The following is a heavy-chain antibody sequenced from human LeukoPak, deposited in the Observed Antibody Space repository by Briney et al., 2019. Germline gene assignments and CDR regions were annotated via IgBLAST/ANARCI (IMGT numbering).Heavy chain of an antibody. J-gene: IGHJ5*02. D-gene: IGHD2-2*01. V-gene: IGHV1-3*01. Sequence: ASVKVSCKASGYTFTSYAMHWVRQAPGQRVEWMGWINAGNGNTKYSQKFQGRVTITRDTSASTAYMELSSLRSEDTAVYYCARGGGSSIVDPWGQGTLVTVSS. CDR1: GYTFTSYA. CDR2: INAGNGNT. CDR3: ARGGGSSIVDP.